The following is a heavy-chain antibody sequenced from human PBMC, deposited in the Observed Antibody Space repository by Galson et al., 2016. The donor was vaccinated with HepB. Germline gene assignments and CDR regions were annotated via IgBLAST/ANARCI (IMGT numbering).Heavy chain of an antibody. CDR3: ASGLIATGASYYYNVMDV. Sequence: SVKVSCKASGYTFTSYYLHWVRQAPGQGLEWMGIINPRGGATDYVQKFQGRVTMTSDTSTRTVYMELSSLTFEDTAVYFCASGLIATGASYYYNVMDVWGQGTTVTVS. D-gene: IGHD1-1*01. CDR1: GYTFTSYY. V-gene: IGHV1-46*01. J-gene: IGHJ6*02. CDR2: INPRGGAT.